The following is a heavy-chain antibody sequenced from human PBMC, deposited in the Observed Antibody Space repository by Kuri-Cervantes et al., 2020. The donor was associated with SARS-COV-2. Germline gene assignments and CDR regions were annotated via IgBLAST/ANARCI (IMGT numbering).Heavy chain of an antibody. CDR3: ARVAGEGPIYYYYMDV. CDR1: GFTFSSYS. V-gene: IGHV3-21*01. Sequence: GESLKISCAASGFTFSSYSMNWVRQAPGKALQWVSSISGSGNYIYYVDSVKGRFTVSRDSAKNSLYLQMNNLRGEDTAVYYCARVAGEGPIYYYYMDVWGKGTTVTVSS. J-gene: IGHJ6*03. D-gene: IGHD2-21*01. CDR2: ISGSGNYI.